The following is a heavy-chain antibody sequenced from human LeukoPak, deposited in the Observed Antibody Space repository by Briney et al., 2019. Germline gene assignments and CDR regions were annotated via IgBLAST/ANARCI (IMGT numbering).Heavy chain of an antibody. Sequence: GGSLRLSCATSGFSFSSYGFHWVRQAPGKGLEWVAAIWYDGSQEYYADSVKGRFTISRDTSKNTLYLQMNSLRAEDTAVYYCARDPSRYAFDIWGQGTMVTVSS. CDR3: ARDPSRYAFDI. J-gene: IGHJ3*02. CDR2: IWYDGSQE. CDR1: GFSFSSYG. V-gene: IGHV3-33*01.